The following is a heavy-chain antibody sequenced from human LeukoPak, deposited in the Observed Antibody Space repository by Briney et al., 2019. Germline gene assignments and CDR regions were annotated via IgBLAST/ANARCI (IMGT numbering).Heavy chain of an antibody. V-gene: IGHV4-61*02. CDR3: ARNLRFLEWARAFDI. Sequence: SETLSLTCTVSGDSISSDDYYWSWIRQPAGKGLEWIGRFSASGNSNYNPSLKSRLTISVDTSKNQFSLKLSSVTAADTAVYYCARNLRFLEWARAFDIWGQGTMVTVSS. J-gene: IGHJ3*02. CDR1: GDSISSDDYY. CDR2: FSASGNS. D-gene: IGHD3-3*01.